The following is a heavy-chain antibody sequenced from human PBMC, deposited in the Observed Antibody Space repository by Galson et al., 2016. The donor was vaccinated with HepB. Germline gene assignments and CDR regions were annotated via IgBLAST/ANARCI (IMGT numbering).Heavy chain of an antibody. V-gene: IGHV7-4-1*02. CDR1: GYSFGNFA. J-gene: IGHJ5*02. D-gene: IGHD3-22*01. CDR2: INTDTGNP. CDR3: ARVGDSSGYPWFDP. Sequence: SVKVSCKASGYSFGNFAINWVRQAPGQGLEWMGWINTDTGNPTYAQGFTGRFVLSLDTSVSTTYLQISSLKADDTSMSYCARVGDSSGYPWFDPWGQGTLVTVSS.